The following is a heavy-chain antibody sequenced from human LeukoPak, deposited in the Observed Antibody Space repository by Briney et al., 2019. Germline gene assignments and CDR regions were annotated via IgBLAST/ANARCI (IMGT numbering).Heavy chain of an antibody. CDR3: ARDSGYDLRVLDYYGMDV. D-gene: IGHD5-12*01. CDR1: GYTFTSYY. J-gene: IGHJ6*02. CDR2: INPSGGST. Sequence: ASVKVSCKASGYTFTSYYMHWVRQAPGQGLEWMGIINPSGGSTSYAQKFQGRVTMTRDTSTSTVYMELSSLRSEDTAVYYCARDSGYDLRVLDYYGMDVWGQGATVTVSS. V-gene: IGHV1-46*01.